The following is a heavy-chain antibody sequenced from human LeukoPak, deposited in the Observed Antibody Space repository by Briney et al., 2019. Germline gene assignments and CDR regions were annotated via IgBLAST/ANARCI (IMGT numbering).Heavy chain of an antibody. Sequence: GGSLRLSCAASGFTFSDYYMSWIRQAPGKGLEWISYITSSGSTIYYADSVKGRFTISRDNAKNSLYQQMNSLRAEDTAVYYCAGHYAASVAFDIWGQGTMVAVSS. CDR2: ITSSGSTI. V-gene: IGHV3-11*01. D-gene: IGHD3-16*01. J-gene: IGHJ3*02. CDR1: GFTFSDYY. CDR3: AGHYAASVAFDI.